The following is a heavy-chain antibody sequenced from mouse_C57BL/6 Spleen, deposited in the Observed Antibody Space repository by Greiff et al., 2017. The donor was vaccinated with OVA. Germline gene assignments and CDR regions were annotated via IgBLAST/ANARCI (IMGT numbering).Heavy chain of an antibody. Sequence: QVQLQQPGAELVRPGTSVKLSCKASGYTFTSYWMHWVKQRPGQGLEWIGVIDPSDSYTNYNQKFKGKATLTVDTSSSTAYMQLSSLTSEDSAVYYCARGDYESYAMDDWGQGTSVTVSS. CDR2: IDPSDSYT. V-gene: IGHV1-59*01. J-gene: IGHJ4*01. CDR3: ARGDYESYAMDD. D-gene: IGHD2-4*01. CDR1: GYTFTSYW.